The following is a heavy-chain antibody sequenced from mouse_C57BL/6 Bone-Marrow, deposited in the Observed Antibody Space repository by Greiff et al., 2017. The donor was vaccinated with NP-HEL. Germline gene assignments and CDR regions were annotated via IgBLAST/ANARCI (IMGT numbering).Heavy chain of an antibody. V-gene: IGHV1-72*01. CDR1: GYTFTSYW. Sequence: QVQLQQPGAELVKPGASVKLSCKASGYTFTSYWMNWVKQRPGRGLEWIGRINPNSGGTKYNEKFKSKATLTVDKPSSTAYMQLISLTSEDSAVYYCARSGYYPYTMDNWGRGPSVPVSS. CDR3: ARSGYYPYTMDN. J-gene: IGHJ4*01. CDR2: INPNSGGT. D-gene: IGHD2-3*01.